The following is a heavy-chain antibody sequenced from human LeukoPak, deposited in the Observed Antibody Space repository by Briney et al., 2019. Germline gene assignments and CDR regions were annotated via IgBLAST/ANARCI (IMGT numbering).Heavy chain of an antibody. J-gene: IGHJ4*02. CDR1: GGSISSSSYY. V-gene: IGHV4-39*02. D-gene: IGHD4-17*01. Sequence: SETLSLTCTVSGGSISSSSYYWGWIRQPPGKGLEWIGSIYYSGSTYYNPSLKSRVTISVDTSKNQFSLKLSSVTAADTAVYYCAREDDYGDYPGYWGQGTLVTVS. CDR3: AREDDYGDYPGY. CDR2: IYYSGST.